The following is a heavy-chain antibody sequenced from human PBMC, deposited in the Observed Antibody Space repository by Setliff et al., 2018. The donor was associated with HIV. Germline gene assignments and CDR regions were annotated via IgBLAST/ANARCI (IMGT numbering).Heavy chain of an antibody. CDR1: GGSISSGSYY. J-gene: IGHJ4*02. Sequence: PSETLSLTCTVSGGSISSGSYYWGWIRQPPGKGLEWIGSMYYSGSTYYNPSLKSRVTVSVDTSKNQFSLKLGSVTAADTAVYYCARESPSSSWFYFDFWGQGTLVTVSS. V-gene: IGHV4-39*07. D-gene: IGHD6-13*01. CDR2: MYYSGST. CDR3: ARESPSSSWFYFDF.